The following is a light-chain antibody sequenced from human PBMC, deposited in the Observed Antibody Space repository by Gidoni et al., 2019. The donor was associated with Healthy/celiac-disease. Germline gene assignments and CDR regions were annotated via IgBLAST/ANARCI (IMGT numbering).Light chain of an antibody. CDR1: QGIRSW. CDR3: QHANSFPWT. J-gene: IGKJ1*01. CDR2: AAS. Sequence: EIQMNQSPSSVSASVGDRVTITCRSSQGIRSWLAWYQQKPGTAPKLLFYAASSLQSGVPSRFSGSGSGTYFTLPISILHPEDFATYYCQHANSFPWTFGQGTKVEIK. V-gene: IGKV1-12*01.